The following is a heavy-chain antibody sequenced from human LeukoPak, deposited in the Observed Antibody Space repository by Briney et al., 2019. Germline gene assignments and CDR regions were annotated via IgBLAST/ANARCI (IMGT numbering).Heavy chain of an antibody. V-gene: IGHV3-21*01. Sequence: GGSLRLSCAASGFTFSSYSMNWVRQAPGKGLEWVSSIDSSGGYMFYADSVKGRFTISRDSSKNTLYLQMNSLRAEDTAVYYCAKDLRSSADSKMGAADYWGQGTLVTVSS. CDR2: IDSSGGYM. CDR1: GFTFSSYS. J-gene: IGHJ4*02. CDR3: AKDLRSSADSKMGAADY. D-gene: IGHD1-26*01.